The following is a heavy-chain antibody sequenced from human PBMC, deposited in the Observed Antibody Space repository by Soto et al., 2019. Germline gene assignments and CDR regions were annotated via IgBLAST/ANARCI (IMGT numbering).Heavy chain of an antibody. J-gene: IGHJ4*02. Sequence: GGSLRLSCSVSGFTFSAYWMHWVRQVPGKGLTWVSRISDDGSTATYADSVKGRFVISRDNAKNSLYLEMNTLRADDSGLYYCARGPRVSSTGTGAHWGRGTLVTVSS. CDR1: GFTFSAYW. D-gene: IGHD1-1*01. CDR2: ISDDGSTA. V-gene: IGHV3-74*01. CDR3: ARGPRVSSTGTGAH.